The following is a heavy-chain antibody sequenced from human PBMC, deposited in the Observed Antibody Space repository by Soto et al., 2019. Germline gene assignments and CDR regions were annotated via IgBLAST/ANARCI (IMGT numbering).Heavy chain of an antibody. CDR1: GYTFTSYA. CDR2: INAGNGNT. CDR3: ARDVTWYIVMDV. V-gene: IGHV1-3*01. D-gene: IGHD6-13*01. Sequence: GASVKVSCKASGYTFTSYAMHWVRQAPGQRLEWMGWINAGNGNTKYSQKFQGRVTITRDTSASTAYMELSSLRSEDTAVYYCARDVTWYIVMDVWGPGTTVTVSS. J-gene: IGHJ6*02.